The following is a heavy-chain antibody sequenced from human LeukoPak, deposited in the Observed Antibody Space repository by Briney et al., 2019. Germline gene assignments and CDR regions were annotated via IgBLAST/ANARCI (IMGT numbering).Heavy chain of an antibody. CDR3: AKGWNGYDRFDY. CDR2: FDPEDGET. D-gene: IGHD5-12*01. V-gene: IGHV1-24*01. J-gene: IGHJ4*02. CDR1: GYTLTELS. Sequence: ASVKVSCKVSGYTLTELSMHWVRQAPGKGLEWMGGFDPEDGETIYAQKFQGRVTTTEDTSTDTAYMELSSLRSEDTAVYYCAKGWNGYDRFDYWGQGILVTVSS.